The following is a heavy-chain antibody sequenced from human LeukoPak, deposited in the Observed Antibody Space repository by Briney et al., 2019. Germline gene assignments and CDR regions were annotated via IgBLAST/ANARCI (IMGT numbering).Heavy chain of an antibody. D-gene: IGHD6-6*01. J-gene: IGHJ4*02. CDR1: GGSISSSSYY. CDR2: IYYSGST. CDR3: ARLGGGYSSSGVDY. V-gene: IGHV4-39*01. Sequence: PSETLSLTCTVSGGSISSSSYYRGWIRQPPGKGLEWIGSIYYSGSTYYNPSLKSRVTISVDTSKNQFSLKLSSVTAADTAVYYCARLGGGYSSSGVDYWGQGTLVTVSS.